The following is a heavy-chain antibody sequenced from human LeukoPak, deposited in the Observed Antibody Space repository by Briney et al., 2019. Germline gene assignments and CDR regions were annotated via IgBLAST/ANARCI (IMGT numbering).Heavy chain of an antibody. Sequence: PGGSLRLSCGASGFXFSSYGIHWVRQAPGKGLEWVTVIWYDGSNKYYANSVKGRFTISRDNSKNTLYLDMNSLSAEDTAVYYCAREAGSYYFDHWGQGTLVTVSS. D-gene: IGHD1-26*01. V-gene: IGHV3-33*01. J-gene: IGHJ4*02. CDR3: AREAGSYYFDH. CDR2: IWYDGSNK. CDR1: GFXFSSYG.